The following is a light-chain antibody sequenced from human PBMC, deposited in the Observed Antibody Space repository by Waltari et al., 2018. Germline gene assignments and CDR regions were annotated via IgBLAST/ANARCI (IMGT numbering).Light chain of an antibody. J-gene: IGLJ2*01. V-gene: IGLV2-11*02. CDR1: SSVVGGYHI. Sequence: QSALTQPRSVSGSPGQSDTISCTGTSSVVGGYHIVSWYQQHPGKAPKLMIYDGSKLPSGVPDRFSASKSGNTASLTISGLQAEDESDYYCCSYAGSHVVFGGGTKLTVL. CDR2: DGS. CDR3: CSYAGSHVV.